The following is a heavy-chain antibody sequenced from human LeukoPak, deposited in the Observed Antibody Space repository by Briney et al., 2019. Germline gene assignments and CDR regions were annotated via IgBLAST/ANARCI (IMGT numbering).Heavy chain of an antibody. Sequence: GGSLRLSCAASGFTFSSYAMHWVRQAPGKGLEWVAVISYDGSNKYYADSVKGRFTTSRDNSKNTLYLQMNSLRAEDTAVYYCARDPRSSGWYYYYYGMDVWGKGTTVTVSS. D-gene: IGHD6-19*01. CDR3: ARDPRSSGWYYYYYGMDV. CDR1: GFTFSSYA. V-gene: IGHV3-30*04. J-gene: IGHJ6*04. CDR2: ISYDGSNK.